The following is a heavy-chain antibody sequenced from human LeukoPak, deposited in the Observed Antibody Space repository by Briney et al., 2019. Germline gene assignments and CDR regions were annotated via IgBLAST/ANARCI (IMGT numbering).Heavy chain of an antibody. CDR3: ATNGHSHAN. Sequence: GSLRLSCAASGFTFSSFWMSWVRQVPGKGLEWVANIKNDGSENHHVDSVRGRFTISRDNAKNSLYLQMNSLRAEDTAVYYCATNGHSHANWGQGALVTASS. CDR2: IKNDGSEN. V-gene: IGHV3-7*01. D-gene: IGHD2-2*01. CDR1: GFTFSSFW. J-gene: IGHJ4*02.